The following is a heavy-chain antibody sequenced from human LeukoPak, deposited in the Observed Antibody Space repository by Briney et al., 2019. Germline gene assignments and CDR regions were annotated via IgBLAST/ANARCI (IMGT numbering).Heavy chain of an antibody. CDR3: ARDHSDYDAFDI. CDR2: ISYDGSNE. J-gene: IGHJ3*02. D-gene: IGHD5-12*01. Sequence: GGSLRLSCAASGFTLGSYGMHWVRQAPGKGLEWVASISYDGSNEYYGDSVKGRFSVSRDNSKNTLYLHMNSLRAEDTAVYFCARDHSDYDAFDIWGQGTMVTVSS. V-gene: IGHV3-30*03. CDR1: GFTLGSYG.